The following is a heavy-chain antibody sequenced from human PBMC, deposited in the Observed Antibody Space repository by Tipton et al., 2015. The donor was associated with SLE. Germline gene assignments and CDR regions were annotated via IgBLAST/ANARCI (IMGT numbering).Heavy chain of an antibody. J-gene: IGHJ4*02. CDR1: GFTVSSNY. D-gene: IGHD6-19*01. Sequence: LSLTCAASGFTVSSNYMSWVRQAPGKGLEWVSVIYSGGSTYYADSVKGRFAISRDNSKNTLYLQMNSLRAEDTAVYYCARDRGSGWFDFDYWGQGTLVTVSS. CDR2: IYSGGST. V-gene: IGHV3-53*05. CDR3: ARDRGSGWFDFDY.